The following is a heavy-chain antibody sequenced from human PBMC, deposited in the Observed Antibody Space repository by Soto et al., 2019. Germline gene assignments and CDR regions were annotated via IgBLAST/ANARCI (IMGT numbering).Heavy chain of an antibody. CDR1: GGSVSRGSYH. V-gene: IGHV4-61*01. J-gene: IGHJ2*01. Sequence: QVQLQESGPGLVKPSETLSLTCTVSGGSVSRGSYHWSWIRQPPGKGLEWIGGIYNSGSTNYNPSLKRRVTMSVDTSKNQFSLKLTSVTAADTAVYYCARGGLDIVVVPPDWYFDLWGRGTQVTVSS. CDR3: ARGGLDIVVVPPDWYFDL. D-gene: IGHD2-2*03. CDR2: IYNSGST.